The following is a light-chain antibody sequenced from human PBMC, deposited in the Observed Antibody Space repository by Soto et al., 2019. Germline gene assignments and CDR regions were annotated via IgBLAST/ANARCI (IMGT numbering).Light chain of an antibody. J-gene: IGKJ1*01. CDR2: AAS. Sequence: DIQMTQSPSSLSASVGDRVTITCRASQSISSYLNWYQQKPGKAPKLLIYAASSLQSGVPSRFSGSGSGTDFTLTISSLQPQDFATYSCKHSYSTRLTSGNGTKVEIK. CDR3: KHSYSTRLT. V-gene: IGKV1-39*01. CDR1: QSISSY.